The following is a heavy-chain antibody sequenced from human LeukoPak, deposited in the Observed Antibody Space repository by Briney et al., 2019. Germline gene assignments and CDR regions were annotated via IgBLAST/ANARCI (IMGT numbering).Heavy chain of an antibody. CDR2: ISWNSGTI. CDR3: ARSITIFGVVHDYYYGMDV. CDR1: GFTFDDYA. V-gene: IGHV3-9*01. D-gene: IGHD3-3*01. J-gene: IGHJ6*02. Sequence: GRSLRLSCAASGFTFDDYAMHWVRQVPGRGLEWVSGISWNSGTIGYADSVKGRFTISRDNAKNSLYLQMNSLRAEDTAVYYCARSITIFGVVHDYYYGMDVWGQGTTVTVSS.